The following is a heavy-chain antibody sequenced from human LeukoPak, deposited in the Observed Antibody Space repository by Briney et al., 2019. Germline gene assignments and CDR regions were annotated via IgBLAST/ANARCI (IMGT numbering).Heavy chain of an antibody. CDR3: ARGAYYYED. CDR1: GFTFSNHS. V-gene: IGHV3-48*01. D-gene: IGHD3-22*01. CDR2: ISSSSSTI. Sequence: GGSLRPSCAASGFTFSNHSMNWVRQAPGKGLEWVSYISSSSSTIYYADSVKGRFTISRDNAKNSLYLQMNSLRAEDTAVYYCARGAYYYEDWGQGTLVTVSP. J-gene: IGHJ4*02.